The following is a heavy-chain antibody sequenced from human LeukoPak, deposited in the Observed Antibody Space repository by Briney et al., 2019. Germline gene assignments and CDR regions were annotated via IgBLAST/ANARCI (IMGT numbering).Heavy chain of an antibody. CDR3: ARRSTYYDSSGYQGYYFDY. Sequence: PGGSLRLSCAAPGFTFDDYGMSWVRQAPGKGLEWVSGINWNGDSTGYADSVKGRVTISRDNAKNSLYMQMSSLRAEDTALYYCARRSTYYDSSGYQGYYFDYWGQGTLVTVSS. V-gene: IGHV3-20*04. J-gene: IGHJ4*02. D-gene: IGHD3-22*01. CDR2: INWNGDST. CDR1: GFTFDDYG.